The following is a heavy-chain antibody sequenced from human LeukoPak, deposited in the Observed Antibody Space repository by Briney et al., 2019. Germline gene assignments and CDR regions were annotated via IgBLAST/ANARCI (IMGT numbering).Heavy chain of an antibody. Sequence: PSQTLSLTCTVSGGSISNVDYYWSWIRQPPGKGLEWIGFIYYSGSTYYNPSLKSRVTISVDTSKNQFSLKLSSVTAADTAVYYCARRLGIADAFDIWGQGTMVTVSS. CDR2: IYYSGST. V-gene: IGHV4-30-4*01. J-gene: IGHJ3*02. D-gene: IGHD3-10*01. CDR3: ARRLGIADAFDI. CDR1: GGSISNVDYY.